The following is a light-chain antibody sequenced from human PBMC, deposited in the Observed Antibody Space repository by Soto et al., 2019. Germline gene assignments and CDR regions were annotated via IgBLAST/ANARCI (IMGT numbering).Light chain of an antibody. CDR1: QDIRTY. CDR2: DAS. J-gene: IGKJ5*01. Sequence: DIRITQSPSSLSASVVDTVTVSCQASQDIRTYVNWYQQKPGKAPKVLIYDASILETGVSSRFTGSGSGTHFTFTINNVQPEDVGIYYCQQYENLPVFGQGTRLEIK. CDR3: QQYENLPV. V-gene: IGKV1-33*01.